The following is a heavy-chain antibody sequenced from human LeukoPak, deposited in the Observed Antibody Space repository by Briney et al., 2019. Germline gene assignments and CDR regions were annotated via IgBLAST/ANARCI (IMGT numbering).Heavy chain of an antibody. CDR2: IWYDGSNR. V-gene: IGHV3-33*03. J-gene: IGHJ6*02. CDR3: ARGGILYGLDV. Sequence: PGGSLRLSCAAYGFTFSRYGMHWVRQAPGKGLEWVAVIWYDGSNRYYGDSVKGRFTISRDNSKNTLYLQMSSLRAEDTAAYFCARGGILYGLDVWGQGTTVTVSS. CDR1: GFTFSRYG. D-gene: IGHD6-13*01.